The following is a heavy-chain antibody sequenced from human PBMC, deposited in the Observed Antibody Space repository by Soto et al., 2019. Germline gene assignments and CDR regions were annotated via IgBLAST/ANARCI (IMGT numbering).Heavy chain of an antibody. CDR2: IKQDGSDK. J-gene: IGHJ4*02. Sequence: PGGSLRLSCAASGFNFDNYWIAWVRQAPGKGLEWVANIKQDGSDKNYVDSVKGRFTISRDNAKNSLYLQMNSLRAEDSAVYSCARDTTGILDYWGQGTLVTVSS. CDR1: GFNFDNYW. CDR3: ARDTTGILDY. V-gene: IGHV3-7*01. D-gene: IGHD1-1*01.